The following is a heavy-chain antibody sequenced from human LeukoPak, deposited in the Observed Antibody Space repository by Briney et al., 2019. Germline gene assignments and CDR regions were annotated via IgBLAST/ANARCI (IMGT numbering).Heavy chain of an antibody. CDR2: ISAYNGNT. D-gene: IGHD3-3*01. V-gene: IGHV1-18*01. CDR3: ARDRAIFGASYGMDV. CDR1: GYTFTSYG. J-gene: IGHJ6*02. Sequence: GASVTVSFKASGYTFTSYGISWVRQAPGQGLEWMGWISAYNGNTNYAQKLQGRVTMTTDTSTSTAYMELRSLRSDDTAVYYCARDRAIFGASYGMDVWGQGTTVTVSS.